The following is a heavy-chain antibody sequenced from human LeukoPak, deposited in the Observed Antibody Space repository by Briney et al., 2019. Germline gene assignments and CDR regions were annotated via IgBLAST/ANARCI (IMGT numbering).Heavy chain of an antibody. D-gene: IGHD3-16*02. CDR1: GYTFTSYY. CDR3: ARASYVWGSYRYVPNNQGYYFDY. J-gene: IGHJ4*02. Sequence: ASVKVSCKASGYTFTSYYMRWVRQAPGQGLEWMGIINPSGGSTSYAQKFQGRVTMTRDTSTSTVYMELSSLRSEDTAVYYCARASYVWGSYRYVPNNQGYYFDYWGQGTLVTVSS. V-gene: IGHV1-46*01. CDR2: INPSGGST.